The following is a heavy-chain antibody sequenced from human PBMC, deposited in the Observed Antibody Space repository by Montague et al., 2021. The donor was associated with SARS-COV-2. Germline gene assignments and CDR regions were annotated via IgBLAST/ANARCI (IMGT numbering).Heavy chain of an antibody. V-gene: IGHV4-4*07. J-gene: IGHJ4*02. CDR1: GGSISSYY. D-gene: IGHD3-10*01. Sequence: SETLSLTCTVSGGSISSYYWSWIRQHAGKGLEWIGRIYTSGSTNYNPSLKSRVTMSVDTSKNQFSLKLSSVTAADTAVYYCARGGDYYGSGSRFDYWGQGTLVTVSS. CDR3: ARGGDYYGSGSRFDY. CDR2: IYTSGST.